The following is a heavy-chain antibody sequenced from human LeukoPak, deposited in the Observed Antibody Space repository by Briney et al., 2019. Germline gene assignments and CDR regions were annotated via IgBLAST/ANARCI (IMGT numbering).Heavy chain of an antibody. V-gene: IGHV3-23*01. CDR1: GFTFSSYA. J-gene: IGHJ4*02. D-gene: IGHD3-22*01. Sequence: GGSLRLSCAASGFTFSSYAMSWVRQAPGKGLEWVSAISGSGGSTYYADSVKGRFTISRDNSKNTLYLQMNSLRAEDTAVYYCAKDRQAYDSGDYFDYGGRGTLVTVSS. CDR2: ISGSGGST. CDR3: AKDRQAYDSGDYFDY.